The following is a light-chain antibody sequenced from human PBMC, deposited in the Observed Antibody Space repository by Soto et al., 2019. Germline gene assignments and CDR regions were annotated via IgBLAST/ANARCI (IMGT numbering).Light chain of an antibody. CDR2: WAS. CDR1: QSVLYSSNNKNY. CDR3: QQYYTTPVT. J-gene: IGKJ1*01. V-gene: IGKV4-1*01. Sequence: IVMTQSPDSLAVSLGERATINCKSSQSVLYSSNNKNYLAWYQRKPGQPPKLLISWASTRESGVPDRFSGSGSGTDFTLTISSLQAEDVAVYYCQQYYTTPVTFGQGTKVDIK.